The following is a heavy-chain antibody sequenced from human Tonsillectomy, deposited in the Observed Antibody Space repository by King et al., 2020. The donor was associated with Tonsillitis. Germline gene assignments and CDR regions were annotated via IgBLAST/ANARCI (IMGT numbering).Heavy chain of an antibody. CDR3: ARDIAVAGTNWFDP. Sequence: VQLVESGAEVKKLGSSVKVSCKASGVTFSSYSISGVRQAPGQGLELMGGIIPIFGTANYAQKFQGRGTSTADESTSTAYMELSSLRSEETAVYYCARDIAVAGTNWFDPWGQGTLVTVSS. V-gene: IGHV1-69*01. D-gene: IGHD6-19*01. J-gene: IGHJ5*02. CDR1: GVTFSSYS. CDR2: IIPIFGTA.